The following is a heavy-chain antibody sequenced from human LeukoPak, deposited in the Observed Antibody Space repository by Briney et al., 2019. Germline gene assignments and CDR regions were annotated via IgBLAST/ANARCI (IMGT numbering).Heavy chain of an antibody. CDR3: AKDPYYDSSGYPVDY. V-gene: IGHV3-23*01. J-gene: IGHJ4*02. Sequence: PGGSLRLSCVASGFTFSSHGMNWVRQAPGKGLEWVSGIIPSGHTTYYADSVRGRFTISRDNSKNTLYLQMNSLRAEDTAVYYCAKDPYYDSSGYPVDYWGQGTLVTVSS. CDR2: IIPSGHTT. D-gene: IGHD3-22*01. CDR1: GFTFSSHG.